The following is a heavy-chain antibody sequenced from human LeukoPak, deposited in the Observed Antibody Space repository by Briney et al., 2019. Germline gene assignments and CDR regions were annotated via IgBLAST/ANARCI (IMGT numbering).Heavy chain of an antibody. J-gene: IGHJ4*02. CDR1: GFTFDDYA. CDR3: AKGRGYYDY. V-gene: IGHV3-9*01. Sequence: GGSLRLSCAASGFTFDDYAMHWVRQAPGKGLEWVSGISWNSGSIGYADSVKGRYTISRDNAKNSLYLQMNSLRAEDTALYYCAKGRGYYDYWGQGTLVTVSS. CDR2: ISWNSGSI. D-gene: IGHD3-22*01.